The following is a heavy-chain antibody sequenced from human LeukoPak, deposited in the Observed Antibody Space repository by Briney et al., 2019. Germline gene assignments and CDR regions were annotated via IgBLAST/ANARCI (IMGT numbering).Heavy chain of an antibody. J-gene: IGHJ4*02. CDR2: ISAYNGNT. V-gene: IGHV1-18*01. CDR3: ARDNYYGSGSYYTGVDY. CDR1: GYTFTSYD. Sequence: ASVKVSCKASGYTFTSYDINWVRQAPGQGLEWMGWISAYNGNTNYAQKLQGRVTMTTDTSTSTAYMELRSLRSDDTAVYYCARDNYYGSGSYYTGVDYWGQGTLVTVSS. D-gene: IGHD3-10*01.